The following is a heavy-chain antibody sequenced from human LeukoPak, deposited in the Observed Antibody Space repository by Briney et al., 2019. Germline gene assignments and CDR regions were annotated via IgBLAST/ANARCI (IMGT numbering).Heavy chain of an antibody. D-gene: IGHD6-13*01. CDR1: GFIFSNYW. Sequence: PGGSLRLSCAASGFIFSNYWMTWVRQAPGKGLEWEANIKEDGSEKYYLDSVSGRFTISRDNAKNSLYLQMNSLRAEDTAVYYCVKVSIAVAGSDYWGQGTLVTVSS. V-gene: IGHV3-7*01. CDR3: VKVSIAVAGSDY. CDR2: IKEDGSEK. J-gene: IGHJ4*02.